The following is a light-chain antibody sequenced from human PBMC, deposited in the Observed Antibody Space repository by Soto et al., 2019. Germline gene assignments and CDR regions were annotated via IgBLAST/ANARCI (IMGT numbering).Light chain of an antibody. CDR3: QQYNNWPRT. CDR1: QSVSSN. Sequence: EILMTQSPATLSVSPGERATLSCRASQSVSSNLAWYQQKPGQAPRLLIYGASTRATGIPARFSGSGSGTEFTLTIGSLQSEDFAVYYCQQYNNWPRTFGQGTKVDIK. J-gene: IGKJ1*01. V-gene: IGKV3-15*01. CDR2: GAS.